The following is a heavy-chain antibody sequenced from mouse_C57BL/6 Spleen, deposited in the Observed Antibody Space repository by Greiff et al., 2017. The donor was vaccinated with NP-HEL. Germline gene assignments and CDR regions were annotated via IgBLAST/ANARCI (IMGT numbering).Heavy chain of an antibody. CDR3: ARRGYYYDRDY. CDR2: ISYDGSN. CDR1: GYSITSGYY. J-gene: IGHJ2*01. D-gene: IGHD2-4*01. Sequence: EVQLQQSGPGLVKPSQSLSLTCSVTGYSITSGYYWNWIRQFPGNKLEWMGYISYDGSNNYNPSLKNRISITRDTSKNQFFLKLNSVTTEDTATYYCARRGYYYDRDYWGQGTTLTVSS. V-gene: IGHV3-6*01.